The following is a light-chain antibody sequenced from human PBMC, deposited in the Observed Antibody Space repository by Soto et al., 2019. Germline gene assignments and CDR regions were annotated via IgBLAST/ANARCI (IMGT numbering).Light chain of an antibody. CDR2: GAS. CDR1: QSVSSSY. Sequence: EIVLTQSPGTLSLSPGERATLSCRASQSVSSSYLVWYQQKPGQAPRLLIYGASSRATGIPDRVSGSGSGTDFTLTISRLEPEDFAVYFCQQYGSSPPHTFGQGTKVEIK. CDR3: QQYGSSPPHT. V-gene: IGKV3-20*01. J-gene: IGKJ2*01.